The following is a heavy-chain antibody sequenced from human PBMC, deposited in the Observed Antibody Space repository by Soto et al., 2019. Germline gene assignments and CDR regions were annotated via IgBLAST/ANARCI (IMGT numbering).Heavy chain of an antibody. D-gene: IGHD6-25*01. V-gene: IGHV3-30*18. J-gene: IGHJ6*02. CDR1: GFTFSSYG. CDR3: AKDRRPNYYYGMDV. CDR2: ISYDGSNK. Sequence: ESGGGVVHPGRSLRLSCAASGFTFSSYGMHWVRQAPGKGLEWVAVISYDGSNKYYADSVKGRFTISRDNSKNTLYLQMNSLRAEDTAVYYCAKDRRPNYYYGMDVWGQGTTVTVSS.